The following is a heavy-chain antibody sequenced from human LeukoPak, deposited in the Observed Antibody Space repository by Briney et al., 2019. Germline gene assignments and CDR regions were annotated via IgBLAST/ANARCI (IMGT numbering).Heavy chain of an antibody. D-gene: IGHD5-12*01. Sequence: RPSETLSLTCTVSGGSISSGSYYWSWIRQPAGKGLEWIGRIYTSGSTNYNPSLKSRVTMSVDTSKNQFSLKLSSVTAADTAVYYCAVSGYDDYYYYYYMDVWGKGTTVTISS. CDR3: AVSGYDDYYYYYYMDV. CDR2: IYTSGST. V-gene: IGHV4-61*02. J-gene: IGHJ6*03. CDR1: GGSISSGSYY.